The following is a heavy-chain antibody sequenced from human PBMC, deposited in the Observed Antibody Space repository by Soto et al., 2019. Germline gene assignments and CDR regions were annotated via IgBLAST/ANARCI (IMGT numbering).Heavy chain of an antibody. V-gene: IGHV1-2*04. CDR1: GYTFTGYY. D-gene: IGHD3-10*01. CDR3: ARDRRSRDSSMYYYYGMDV. J-gene: IGHJ6*02. CDR2: INPNSGGT. Sequence: ASVKVSCKASGYTFTGYYMHWVRQAPGQGLEWMGWINPNSGGTNYAQKFQGWVTMTRDTSISTAYMELSRLRSDDTAVYYCARDRRSRDSSMYYYYGMDVWGQGTTVTVSS.